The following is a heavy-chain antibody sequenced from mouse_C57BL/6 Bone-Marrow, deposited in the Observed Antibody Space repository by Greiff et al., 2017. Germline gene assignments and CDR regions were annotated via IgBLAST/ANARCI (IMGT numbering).Heavy chain of an antibody. Sequence: VQLQQSGAELVRPGTSVKMSCKASGYTFTNYWIGWAKQRPGHGLEWIGDIYPGGGDTNYNEKFKGKATLTADKSSSTAYMQVSSLTYEYSAVYYFEGYYYDGSYAMDYWGQGTSVTVSA. J-gene: IGHJ4*01. CDR1: GYTFTNYW. CDR3: EGYYYDGSYAMDY. V-gene: IGHV1-63*01. CDR2: IYPGGGDT. D-gene: IGHD1-1*01.